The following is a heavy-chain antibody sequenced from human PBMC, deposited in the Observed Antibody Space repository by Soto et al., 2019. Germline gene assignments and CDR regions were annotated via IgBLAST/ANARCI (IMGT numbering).Heavy chain of an antibody. D-gene: IGHD3-22*01. CDR1: GFTFRSYA. CDR3: ACEYYYDCEDYYTLDY. J-gene: IGHJ4*02. V-gene: IGHV3-30-3*01. Sequence: QVQLVESGGGVVQPGRSLRLSCAASGFTFRSYAMHWVRQAPGKGLEWVAVISYDGSRKYYADSVKGRFTISRDNSNSMMYLQIVSLRTDDTAEYYCACEYYYDCEDYYTLDYWGQGTLVTVAS. CDR2: ISYDGSRK.